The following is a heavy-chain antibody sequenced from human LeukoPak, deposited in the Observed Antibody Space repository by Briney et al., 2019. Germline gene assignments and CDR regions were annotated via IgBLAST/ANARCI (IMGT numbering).Heavy chain of an antibody. Sequence: GGSLRLSCAASGFTFSSYAMSWVRQAPGKGLEWVSSISGSGGSTYYADSVKGRFTISRDNSKNTLYLQMNSLGAEDTAVYYCAKGQLGITPYYFDYWGQGTLVTVSS. D-gene: IGHD7-27*01. V-gene: IGHV3-23*01. CDR2: ISGSGGST. CDR3: AKGQLGITPYYFDY. CDR1: GFTFSSYA. J-gene: IGHJ4*02.